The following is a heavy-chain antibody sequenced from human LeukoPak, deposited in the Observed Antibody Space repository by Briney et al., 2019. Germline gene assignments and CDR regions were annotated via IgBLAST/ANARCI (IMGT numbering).Heavy chain of an antibody. Sequence: GGSLRLSCAASGFTFSSYGMSWVRQAPGKGLEWVSAISGSGGSTYYADSVKGRFTISRDNSKNTLYLQMNSLRAEDTAVYYCAKESDYGGNSGYFQHWGQGTLVTVSS. CDR1: GFTFSSYG. CDR2: ISGSGGST. CDR3: AKESDYGGNSGYFQH. D-gene: IGHD4-23*01. V-gene: IGHV3-23*01. J-gene: IGHJ1*01.